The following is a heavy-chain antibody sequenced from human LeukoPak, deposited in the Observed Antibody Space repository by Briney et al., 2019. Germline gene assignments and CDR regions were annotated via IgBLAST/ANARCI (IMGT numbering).Heavy chain of an antibody. CDR2: IIPILGIA. CDR3: ARGFTVTTQDHYYYGMDV. J-gene: IGHJ6*02. D-gene: IGHD4-17*01. V-gene: IGHV1-69*04. Sequence: EASVKVSCKASGYTFTSYYMHWVRQAPGQGLEWMGRIIPILGIANYAQKFQGRVTITADKSTSTAYMELSSLRSEDTAVYYCARGFTVTTQDHYYYGMDVWGQGTTVTVSS. CDR1: GYTFTSYY.